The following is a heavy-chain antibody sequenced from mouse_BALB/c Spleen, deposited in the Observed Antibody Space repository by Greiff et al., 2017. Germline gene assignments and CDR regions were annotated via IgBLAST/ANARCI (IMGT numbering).Heavy chain of an antibody. CDR3: AREATVVGDYWYFDV. CDR2: IWAGGST. CDR1: GFSLTSYG. D-gene: IGHD1-1*01. Sequence: VMLVESGPGLVAPSQSLSITCTVSGFSLTSYGVHWVRQPPGKGLEWLGVIWAGGSTNYNSALMSRLSISKDNSKSQVFLKMNSLQTDDTAMYYCAREATVVGDYWYFDVWGAGTTVTVSS. V-gene: IGHV2-9*02. J-gene: IGHJ1*01.